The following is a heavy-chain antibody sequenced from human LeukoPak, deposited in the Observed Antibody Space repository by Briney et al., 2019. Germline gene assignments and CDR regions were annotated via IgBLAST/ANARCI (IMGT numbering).Heavy chain of an antibody. J-gene: IGHJ6*03. V-gene: IGHV4-34*01. CDR2: INHSGST. D-gene: IGHD3-10*01. CDR1: GGSFSGYY. CDR3: ARRNMYYYGSGLPYYYYYYYMDV. Sequence: SETLSLTCAVYGGSFSGYYWSWIRQPPGKGLEWIGEINHSGSTNYNPSLKSRVTISVDTSKNQFSLKLSSVTAADTAVYYCARRNMYYYGSGLPYYYYYYYMDVWGKGTTVTISS.